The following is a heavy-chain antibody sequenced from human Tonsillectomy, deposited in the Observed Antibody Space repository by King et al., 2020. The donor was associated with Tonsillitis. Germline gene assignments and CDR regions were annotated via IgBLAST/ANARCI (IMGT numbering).Heavy chain of an antibody. CDR1: GDTFSSYA. Sequence: QLVQSGAEVKAPGSSVKVSCKATGDTFSSYAISWVRQAPGQGLEWMGGIIPVFDSATYAQKFQGRVTITADASTSTAYMELSGLTSEDTALYYCARDQEAHETSGYLVALNIWGQGTMVTVSS. V-gene: IGHV1-69*01. CDR3: ARDQEAHETSGYLVALNI. D-gene: IGHD3-22*01. CDR2: IIPVFDSA. J-gene: IGHJ3*02.